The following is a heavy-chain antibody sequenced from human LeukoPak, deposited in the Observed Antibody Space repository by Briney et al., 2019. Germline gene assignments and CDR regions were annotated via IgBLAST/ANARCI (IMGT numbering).Heavy chain of an antibody. CDR3: ARDNSGDILTGYTYYFDY. D-gene: IGHD3-9*01. J-gene: IGHJ4*02. V-gene: IGHV1-2*02. Sequence: ASVKVSCKASGYTFTSYDINWVRQATGQGLEWMGWINPNSGGTNYAQKFQGRVTMTRDTSISTAYMELSRLRSDDTAVYYCARDNSGDILTGYTYYFDYWGQGTLVTVSS. CDR1: GYTFTSYD. CDR2: INPNSGGT.